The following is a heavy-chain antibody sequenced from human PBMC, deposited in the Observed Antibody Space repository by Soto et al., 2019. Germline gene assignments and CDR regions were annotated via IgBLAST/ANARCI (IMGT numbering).Heavy chain of an antibody. J-gene: IGHJ4*02. V-gene: IGHV3-7*03. CDR3: AGATEGSHVDY. D-gene: IGHD2-15*01. CDR1: GFTFKEYW. Sequence: GGSLRLSCAASGFTFKEYWMLWVRQPPGKGLEWVSNISYDGSPTYYGDSVTGRFIASRDYARTSLYLQMNSLRAEATAVYYCAGATEGSHVDYWGQGTLVTVSS. CDR2: ISYDGSPT.